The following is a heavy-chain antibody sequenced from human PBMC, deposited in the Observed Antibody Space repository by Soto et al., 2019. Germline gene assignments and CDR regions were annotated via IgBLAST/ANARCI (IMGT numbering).Heavy chain of an antibody. V-gene: IGHV3-23*01. CDR1: GFTFSSYA. CDR3: AKDGNIAARLRVFDY. J-gene: IGHJ4*02. D-gene: IGHD6-6*01. CDR2: ISGSGGST. Sequence: EVQLLESGGGLVQPGGSLRLSCAASGFTFSSYAMSWVRQAPGKGLEWVSAISGSGGSTYYADSVKGRFTISRDNSKNTLYLQIKSLRAEDTAVYYCAKDGNIAARLRVFDYWGQGTLVTVSS.